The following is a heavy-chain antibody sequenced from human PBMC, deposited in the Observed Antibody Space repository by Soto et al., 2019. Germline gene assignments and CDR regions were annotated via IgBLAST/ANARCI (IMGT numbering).Heavy chain of an antibody. CDR1: GFTFSDYY. J-gene: IGHJ4*02. V-gene: IGHV3-11*01. CDR2: ISSSGSTI. Sequence: GGSLRLSCAASGFTFSDYYMSWIRQAPGKGLEWVSYISSSGSTIYYADPVKGRFTISRDNAKNSLYLQMNSLRAEDTAVYYCARGNYYDSSGYYPFDYWGQGTLVTVSS. CDR3: ARGNYYDSSGYYPFDY. D-gene: IGHD3-22*01.